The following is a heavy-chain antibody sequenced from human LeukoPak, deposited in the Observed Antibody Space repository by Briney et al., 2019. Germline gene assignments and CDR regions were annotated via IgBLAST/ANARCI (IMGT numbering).Heavy chain of an antibody. Sequence: SETLSLTCTVSGGSISSGGYYWSWIRQPPGKGLEWTGYIYHSGSTYYNPSLKSRVTISVDRSKNQFSLKLSSVTAAGTAVYYCARVLFRTAGTVGYFDYWGQGTLVTVSS. CDR2: IYHSGST. CDR3: ARVLFRTAGTVGYFDY. J-gene: IGHJ4*02. V-gene: IGHV4-30-2*01. D-gene: IGHD6-13*01. CDR1: GGSISSGGYY.